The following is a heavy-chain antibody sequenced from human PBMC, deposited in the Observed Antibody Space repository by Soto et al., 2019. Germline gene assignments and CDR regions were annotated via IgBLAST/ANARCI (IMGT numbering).Heavy chain of an antibody. Sequence: QMQLVQSGPEVKKPGTSVKVSCKASGFTFTSSAVQWVRQARGQRLEWIGWIVVGSGNTNYAQKFQERVTITRDMSTSTAYMELSSLRSEDTAVYYCAARPYSSSWGYYYYGMDVWGQGTTVTVSS. CDR3: AARPYSSSWGYYYYGMDV. CDR1: GFTFTSSA. D-gene: IGHD6-13*01. CDR2: IVVGSGNT. J-gene: IGHJ6*02. V-gene: IGHV1-58*01.